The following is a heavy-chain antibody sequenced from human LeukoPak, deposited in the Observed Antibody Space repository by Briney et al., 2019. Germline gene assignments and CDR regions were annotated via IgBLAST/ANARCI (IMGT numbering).Heavy chain of an antibody. CDR1: GGSISSSSYY. D-gene: IGHD3-3*01. Sequence: ASETLSLTCTVSGGSISSSSYYWGWIRQPPGKGLEWIGSIYYSGSTYYNPSLKSRVTISVDTSKNQFSLKLSSVTAADTAVYYCARGRVNDFWSGYYLIDYWGQGTLVTVSS. V-gene: IGHV4-39*01. J-gene: IGHJ4*02. CDR2: IYYSGST. CDR3: ARGRVNDFWSGYYLIDY.